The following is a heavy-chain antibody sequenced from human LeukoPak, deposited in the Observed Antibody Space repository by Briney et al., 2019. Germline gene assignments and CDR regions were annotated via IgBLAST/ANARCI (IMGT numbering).Heavy chain of an antibody. CDR3: ARSEYYDILTGYYPFDY. V-gene: IGHV5-51*01. CDR1: GYSFTSYW. CDR2: IYPGDSDT. D-gene: IGHD3-9*01. Sequence: GESLKISCKGSGYSFTSYWIGWVRQMPGKGLEWMGIIYPGDSDTRYSPSFQGQVTISADKSISTAYLQWSSLKASDTAMYYCARSEYYDILTGYYPFDYWGQGTLVTVSS. J-gene: IGHJ4*02.